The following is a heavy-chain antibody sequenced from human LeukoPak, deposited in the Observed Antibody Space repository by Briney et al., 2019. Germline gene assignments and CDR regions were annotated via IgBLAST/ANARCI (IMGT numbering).Heavy chain of an antibody. J-gene: IGHJ4*02. D-gene: IGHD5-18*01. Sequence: GGSLRLSCAASGFTFSSYSMNWVRQAPGKGLEWVSSISSSSSYIYYADSVKGRFTISRDNAKNSLYLQMNSLRAEDTAVYYCARDVGEIQLWFNYWGQGTLVTVSS. V-gene: IGHV3-21*01. CDR3: ARDVGEIQLWFNY. CDR2: ISSSSSYI. CDR1: GFTFSSYS.